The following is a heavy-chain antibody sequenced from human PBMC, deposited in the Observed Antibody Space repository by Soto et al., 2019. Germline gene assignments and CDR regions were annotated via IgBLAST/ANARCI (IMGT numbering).Heavy chain of an antibody. CDR1: GGSFSGYY. V-gene: IGHV4-34*01. CDR2: INHSGST. Sequence: PSETLSLTCAVYGGSFSGYYWSWIRQPPGKGLEWIGEINHSGSTNYNPSLKSRVTISVDTSKNQFSLKLSSVTAADTAVYYCARYHGDYFFDYWGQGTLVTVSS. J-gene: IGHJ4*02. D-gene: IGHD4-17*01. CDR3: ARYHGDYFFDY.